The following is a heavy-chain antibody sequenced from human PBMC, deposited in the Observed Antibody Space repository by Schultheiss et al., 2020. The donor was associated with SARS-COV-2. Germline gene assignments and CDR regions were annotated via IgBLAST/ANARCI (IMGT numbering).Heavy chain of an antibody. V-gene: IGHV3-23*01. CDR1: GFTFSSYA. CDR2: ISWNSGST. Sequence: GGSLRLSCAASGFTFSSYAMSWVRQAPGKGLEWVSGISWNSGSTYYADSVKGRFTISRDNSMNTLYLQMNSLRAEDTAVYYCARTPITMVRGVIVWFDPWGQGTLVTVSS. J-gene: IGHJ5*02. CDR3: ARTPITMVRGVIVWFDP. D-gene: IGHD3-10*01.